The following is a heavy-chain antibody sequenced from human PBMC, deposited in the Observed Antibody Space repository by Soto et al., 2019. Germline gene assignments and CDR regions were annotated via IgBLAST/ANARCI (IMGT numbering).Heavy chain of an antibody. CDR1: GFAFATYA. CDR3: ARVGPRDVYRDLDY. Sequence: EVQLLESGGDLVQPGGSLRLSCAASGFAFATYAMTWVRQSPGKGLEWVSCITNSGDSTYFADSVTGRFTISRDDSKNTMYLQMSGLSAEDTAVYYGARVGPRDVYRDLDYWGPGTQVTVSS. J-gene: IGHJ4*02. D-gene: IGHD1-26*01. V-gene: IGHV3-23*01. CDR2: ITNSGDST.